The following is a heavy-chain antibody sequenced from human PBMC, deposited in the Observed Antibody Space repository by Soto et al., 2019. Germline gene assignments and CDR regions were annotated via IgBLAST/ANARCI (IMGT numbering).Heavy chain of an antibody. V-gene: IGHV3-49*03. Sequence: GGSLRLSCTASGFTFGDYAMSWFRQAPGKGLEWVGFIRSKAYGGTTEYAASVKGRFTISRDDSKSIAYLQMNSLKTEDTAVYYCTRGKPSYCSGGSCYPGYYYMDVWGKGTTVTVSS. J-gene: IGHJ6*03. CDR2: IRSKAYGGTT. CDR1: GFTFGDYA. D-gene: IGHD2-15*01. CDR3: TRGKPSYCSGGSCYPGYYYMDV.